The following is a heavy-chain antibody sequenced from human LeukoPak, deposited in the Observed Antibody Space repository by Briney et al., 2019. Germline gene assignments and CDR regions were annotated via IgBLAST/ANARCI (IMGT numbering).Heavy chain of an antibody. V-gene: IGHV1-8*03. CDR1: GYTFTSYD. D-gene: IGHD3-16*01. CDR2: MNPNTGNT. J-gene: IGHJ4*02. Sequence: ASVKVSCKASGYTFTSYDINWVRQAPGQGLEWMGWMNPNTGNTGYAQKFQDRVSITRNTSISTAYMELNSLRSEDTAVYYCARGAKSGLGESSIGYWGRGTLVTVSS. CDR3: ARGAKSGLGESSIGY.